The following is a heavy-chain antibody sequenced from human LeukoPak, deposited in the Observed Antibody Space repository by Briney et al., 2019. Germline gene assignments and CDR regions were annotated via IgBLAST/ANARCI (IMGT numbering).Heavy chain of an antibody. J-gene: IGHJ4*02. D-gene: IGHD6-19*01. CDR1: GFTFSSYG. V-gene: IGHV3-30*03. CDR3: AIRPPRLSSGWMTDY. CDR2: ISYDGSNK. Sequence: PGGSLRLSCAASGFTFSSYGMHWVRQAPGKGLEWVAVISYDGSNKYYADSVKGRFTISRDNSKNTLYLQMNSLRAEDTAVYYCAIRPPRLSSGWMTDYWGQGTLVTVSS.